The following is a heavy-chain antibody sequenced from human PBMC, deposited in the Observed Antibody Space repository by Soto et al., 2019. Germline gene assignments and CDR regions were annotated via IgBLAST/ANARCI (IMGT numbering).Heavy chain of an antibody. D-gene: IGHD6-25*01. CDR1: GYPLTDFY. V-gene: IGHV1-2*02. Sequence: QVQLVQSGAEVTKPGASVTVSCKTSGYPLTDFYIHWVRQAPGQGLEWMAWINPHTGDTNTALKYQGRVTMTRDTSINTAVMELTRLSSDDTAVYYCAREGGAAPGARREWYLDLWGRGTLVSVAA. CDR3: AREGGAAPGARREWYLDL. CDR2: INPHTGDT. J-gene: IGHJ2*01.